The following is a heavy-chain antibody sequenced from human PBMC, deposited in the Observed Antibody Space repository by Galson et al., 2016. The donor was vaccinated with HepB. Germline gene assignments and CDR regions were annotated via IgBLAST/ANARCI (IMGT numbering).Heavy chain of an antibody. CDR2: ISSNSNYR. CDR3: ARDRGLGYGSNSVVGIDL. CDR1: GFTFDTYS. J-gene: IGHJ3*01. V-gene: IGHV3-21*01. Sequence: SLRLSCAASGFTFDTYSINWVRQAPGRGLEWLSSISSNSNYRKYADSVKGRFTISRDNAKNSLYLQMNNLRAEDPAVYYCARDRGLGYGSNSVVGIDLWGRGTMVTASS. D-gene: IGHD4-23*01.